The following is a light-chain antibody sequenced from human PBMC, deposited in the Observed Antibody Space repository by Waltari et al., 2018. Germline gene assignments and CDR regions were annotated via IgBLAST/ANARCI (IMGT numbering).Light chain of an antibody. J-gene: IGLJ3*02. CDR2: TSN. CDR1: NSNIGTNN. V-gene: IGLV1-44*01. CDR3: VSWDDSLNGWV. Sequence: QSVLTQPPSTSGTPGQRVSISCSGTNSNIGTNNVNWYQQVPGTAPKLLIYTSNQTPSGAPDRFSGSQSGTAASLAIAGLQPEDEGDYYCVSWDDSLNGWVFGGGTKLTVL.